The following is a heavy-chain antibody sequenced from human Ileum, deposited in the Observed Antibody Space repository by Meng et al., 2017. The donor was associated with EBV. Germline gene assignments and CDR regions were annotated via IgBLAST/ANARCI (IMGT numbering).Heavy chain of an antibody. D-gene: IGHD2-21*02. V-gene: IGHV4-39*01. CDR3: ARRDTAWFDP. J-gene: IGHJ5*02. CDR1: GGSITSYSYY. CDR2: IYHTGST. Sequence: QLQLQEPDPVRCKHSETLSLTFSVSGGSITSYSYYWGWIRQPPGKGLEWIATIYHTGSTYYNPSLKSRVTISVDTSKNEFSLKVTSVTAADTALYYCARRDTAWFDPWGRGTLVTVFS.